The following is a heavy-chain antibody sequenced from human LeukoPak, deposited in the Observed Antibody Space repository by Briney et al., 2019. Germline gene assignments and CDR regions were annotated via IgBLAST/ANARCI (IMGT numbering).Heavy chain of an antibody. CDR2: IYYTGSS. D-gene: IGHD6-13*01. CDR3: ASVRGYSSSWYASGFDP. CDR1: GGSITSSSYY. J-gene: IGHJ5*02. V-gene: IGHV4-39*07. Sequence: PSETLSLTCTVSGGSITSSSYYWGWIRQPPGKGPEWIGSIYYTGSSNYNPSLKSRVTISLDTSKNQFSLKLTSMTAADTAVYYCASVRGYSSSWYASGFDPWGQGTLVTVSS.